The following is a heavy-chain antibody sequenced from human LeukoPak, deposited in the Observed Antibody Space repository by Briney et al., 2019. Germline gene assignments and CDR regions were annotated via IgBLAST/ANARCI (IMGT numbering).Heavy chain of an antibody. J-gene: IGHJ4*02. CDR2: ISGSGGST. D-gene: IGHD3-10*01. CDR3: AKVRILWFGERGEDRPLDY. CDR1: GFTFSSYG. Sequence: PGGSLRLSCAASGFTFSSYGMSWVRQAPGKGLEWVSAISGSGGSTYYADSVKGRFTISRDNSKNTLYLQMNSLRAEDTAVYYCAKVRILWFGERGEDRPLDYWGQGTLVTVSS. V-gene: IGHV3-23*01.